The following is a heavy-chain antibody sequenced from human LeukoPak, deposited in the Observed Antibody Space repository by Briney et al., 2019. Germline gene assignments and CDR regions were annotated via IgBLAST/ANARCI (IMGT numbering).Heavy chain of an antibody. CDR2: ISAYNGNT. CDR1: GYTFTSYG. CDR3: ARVFLGEWFDP. V-gene: IGHV1-18*01. Sequence: ASVKVSCKASGYTFTSYGISWVRQAPGQGLEWMGWISAYNGNTNYAQKLQGRVTMTTDTSTSTAHMELRNLRSDDTAVYYRARVFLGEWFDPWGQGTLVTVSS. D-gene: IGHD1-26*01. J-gene: IGHJ5*02.